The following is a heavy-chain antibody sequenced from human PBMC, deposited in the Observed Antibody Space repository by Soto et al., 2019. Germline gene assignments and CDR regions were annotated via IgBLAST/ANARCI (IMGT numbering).Heavy chain of an antibody. CDR1: GGYISSYY. CDR3: ARVRLRQIDY. CDR2: IYYSGST. Sequence: SETLSLTCTVSGGYISSYYWGWIRQPPGKGLEWIGYIYYSGSTNYNPSLKSRVTISVDTSKNQFSLKLSSVTAADTAVYYCARVRLRQIDYWGQGTLVTVSS. D-gene: IGHD5-12*01. J-gene: IGHJ4*02. V-gene: IGHV4-59*01.